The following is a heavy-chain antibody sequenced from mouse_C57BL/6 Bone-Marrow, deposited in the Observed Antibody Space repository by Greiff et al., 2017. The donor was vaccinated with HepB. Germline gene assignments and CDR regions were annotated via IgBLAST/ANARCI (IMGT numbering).Heavy chain of an antibody. V-gene: IGHV1-81*01. J-gene: IGHJ3*01. CDR1: GYTFTSYG. D-gene: IGHD2-10*02. Sequence: QVQLKESGAELARPGASVKLSCKASGYTFTSYGISWVKQRTGQGLAWIGDIYPRSGNIYYNEKFKGKATLTADKSSSTAYIELRSLTSEDSAVYFCARRGNIESYGNGDWFADWGQVTLVSVSA. CDR3: ARRGNIESYGNGDWFAD. CDR2: IYPRSGNI.